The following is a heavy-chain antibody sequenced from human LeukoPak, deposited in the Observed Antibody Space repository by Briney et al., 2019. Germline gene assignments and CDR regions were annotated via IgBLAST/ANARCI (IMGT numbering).Heavy chain of an antibody. CDR2: INHSGST. Sequence: SETLSLTCAVYGGSFSGYYWSWIRQPPGKGLEWIGEINHSGSTNYNPPLKSRVTISVDTCKNQFSLKLSSVTAADTAVYYCARVWSSSWGQGTLVTVSS. D-gene: IGHD6-13*01. CDR3: ARVWSSS. CDR1: GGSFSGYY. J-gene: IGHJ4*02. V-gene: IGHV4-34*01.